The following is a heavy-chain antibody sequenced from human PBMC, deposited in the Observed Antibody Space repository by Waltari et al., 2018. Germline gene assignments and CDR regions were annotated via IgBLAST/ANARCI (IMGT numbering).Heavy chain of an antibody. Sequence: QVQLVQSGAEVKKPGASVTVSCTASGYTFTSYDINWVRQATGQGLEWMGWMNPNSGNTGYAQKFQGRVTMTRNTSISTAYMELSSLRSEDTAVYYCARVRIDYGGNSFYYWGQGTLVTVSS. V-gene: IGHV1-8*01. J-gene: IGHJ4*02. CDR3: ARVRIDYGGNSFYY. CDR2: MNPNSGNT. CDR1: GYTFTSYD. D-gene: IGHD4-17*01.